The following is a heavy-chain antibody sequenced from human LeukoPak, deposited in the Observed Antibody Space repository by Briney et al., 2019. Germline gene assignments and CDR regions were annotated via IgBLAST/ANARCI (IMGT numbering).Heavy chain of an antibody. Sequence: TAGSLRLSCAASGFTFDDYGMSWVRQAPGKGMELVSGSNWNGGSTGYADSVKGRFTFSRDNATNSLYLQMNSLRAEDTALYYCARANSGSGSYYPPFDYWGQGTLVTVSS. CDR2: SNWNGGST. CDR3: ARANSGSGSYYPPFDY. CDR1: GFTFDDYG. J-gene: IGHJ4*02. V-gene: IGHV3-20*04. D-gene: IGHD3-10*01.